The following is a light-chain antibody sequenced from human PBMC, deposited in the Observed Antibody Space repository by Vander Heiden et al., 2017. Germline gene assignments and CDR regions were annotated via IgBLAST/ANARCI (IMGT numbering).Light chain of an antibody. J-gene: IGLJ1*01. CDR2: QDS. Sequence: SYELTQPPSVSVSPGQTASITCSGDKVGDKYACWYQQKPGQSPVLVIYQDSKRPAGIPERFSGSNSGNTATLTISGTQAMDEADYYCQAWDSSTLDVFGTGTKVTVL. CDR3: QAWDSSTLDV. V-gene: IGLV3-1*01. CDR1: KVGDKY.